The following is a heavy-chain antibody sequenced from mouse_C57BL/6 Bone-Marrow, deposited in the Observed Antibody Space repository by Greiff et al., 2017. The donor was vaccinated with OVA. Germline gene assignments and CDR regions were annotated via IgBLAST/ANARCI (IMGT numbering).Heavy chain of an antibody. V-gene: IGHV14-2*01. CDR1: GFNITDYY. CDR3: ASHYVQRGYFDV. CDR2: IDPEDGET. D-gene: IGHD1-1*02. Sequence: EVQRVESGAELVKPGASVKLSCTASGFNITDYYMHWVKQRTEQGLEWIGRIDPEDGETKYAPKFQGKATITADTSSNTAYLQLSSLTSEDTAVYYCASHYVQRGYFDVWGTGTTVTVSS. J-gene: IGHJ1*03.